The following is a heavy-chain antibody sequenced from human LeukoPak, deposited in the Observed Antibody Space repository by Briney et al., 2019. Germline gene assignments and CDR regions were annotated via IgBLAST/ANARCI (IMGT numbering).Heavy chain of an antibody. CDR2: ISYDGSNK. D-gene: IGHD2-8*01. V-gene: IGHV3-30*01. J-gene: IGHJ4*02. CDR3: ARDRNRIVLMDY. CDR1: GFTFSSYA. Sequence: PGGSLRLSCAASGFTFSSYAMHWVRQAPGKGLEWVAVISYDGSNKYYADSVKGRFTISRDNSKNTLYLQMNSLRAEDTAVYYCARDRNRIVLMDYWGQGTLVTVSS.